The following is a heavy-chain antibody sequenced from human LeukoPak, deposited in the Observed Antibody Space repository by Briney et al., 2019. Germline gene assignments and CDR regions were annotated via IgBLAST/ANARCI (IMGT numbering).Heavy chain of an antibody. V-gene: IGHV1-69*01. D-gene: IGHD3-10*01. Sequence: SVKVSCKASGGTFSSYAISWVRQAPGPGLEWMGGIIPIFGTANYAQKFQGRVTITADESTSTAYMELSSLRSEDTAVYYCARGSRFGELLIDNWFDPWGQGTLVTVSS. J-gene: IGHJ5*02. CDR2: IIPIFGTA. CDR3: ARGSRFGELLIDNWFDP. CDR1: GGTFSSYA.